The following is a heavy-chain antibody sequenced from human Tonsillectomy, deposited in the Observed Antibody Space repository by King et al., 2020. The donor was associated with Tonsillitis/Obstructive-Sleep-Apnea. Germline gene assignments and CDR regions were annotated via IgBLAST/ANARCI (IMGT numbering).Heavy chain of an antibody. CDR1: GGSISSYY. J-gene: IGHJ3*02. CDR2: IDYSGST. CDR3: AREGAVMNAFDI. D-gene: IGHD2-8*01. Sequence: VQLQESGPGLVKPSETLSLTCTVSGGSISSYYWSWIRQPPGKGLEWIGYIDYSGSTNYNPSLKSRVTISVDTSKNQFSLRLNCVTAADTAVYYCAREGAVMNAFDIWGQGTMVTVSS. V-gene: IGHV4-59*01.